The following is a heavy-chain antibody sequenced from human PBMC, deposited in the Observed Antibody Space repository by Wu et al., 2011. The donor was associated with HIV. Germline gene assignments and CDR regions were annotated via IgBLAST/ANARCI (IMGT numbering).Heavy chain of an antibody. D-gene: IGHD6-19*01. V-gene: IGHV1-69*05. CDR2: IIPVSDTS. CDR1: GGTFSSYA. J-gene: IGHJ4*02. CDR3: ARDLSGTFDL. Sequence: QVQLVQSGAGVKKPGSSVKVSCKASGGTFSSYAINWVRQAPGQGLEWMGGIIPVSDTSKKYAQKFWGRLTATTDESTSTAYMELSSLRFDDTAVYYCARDLSGTFDLWGRGNPGHRLL.